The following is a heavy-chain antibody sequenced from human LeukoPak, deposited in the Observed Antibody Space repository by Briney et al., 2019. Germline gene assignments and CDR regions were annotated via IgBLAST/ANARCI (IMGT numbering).Heavy chain of an antibody. V-gene: IGHV4-59*01. D-gene: IGHD3-16*02. CDR3: ARVTGGTMITFGGVIHDP. CDR1: GGSISSYY. J-gene: IGHJ5*02. CDR2: IYYSGGT. Sequence: SETLSLTCTVSGGSISSYYWSWIRQPPGKGLEWIGYIYYSGGTNYNPSLKSRVTISVDTSKNQFSLKLSSVTAADTAVYYCARVTGGTMITFGGVIHDPWGQGTLVTVSS.